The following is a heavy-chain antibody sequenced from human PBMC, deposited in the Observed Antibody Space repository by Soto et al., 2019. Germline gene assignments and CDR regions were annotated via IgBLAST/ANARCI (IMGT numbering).Heavy chain of an antibody. D-gene: IGHD6-13*01. CDR1: GFTFSSYA. V-gene: IGHV3-64*04. CDR2: ISSNGGST. Sequence: PGGSLRLSCSASGFTFSSYAMHWVRQAPGKGLEYVSAISSNGGSTYYADSVKGRFTISRDNSKNTLYLQMNSLRAEDTVVYYCARDRGIWYSSSWSPAPGYWGQGTLVTVSS. J-gene: IGHJ4*02. CDR3: ARDRGIWYSSSWSPAPGY.